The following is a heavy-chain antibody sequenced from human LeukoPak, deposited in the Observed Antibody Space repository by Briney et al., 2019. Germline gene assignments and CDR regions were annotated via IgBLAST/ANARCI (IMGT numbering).Heavy chain of an antibody. Sequence: SVKVSCKASGGTFSSYAISWVRQAPGQGLEWMGRIIPIFGTANYAQKFQGRVTITADESTSTAYMELSSLRSEDTAVYYCARVGDSSGYYLDYWGQGTLVTVSS. J-gene: IGHJ4*02. CDR1: GGTFSSYA. D-gene: IGHD3-22*01. CDR2: IIPIFGTA. V-gene: IGHV1-69*13. CDR3: ARVGDSSGYYLDY.